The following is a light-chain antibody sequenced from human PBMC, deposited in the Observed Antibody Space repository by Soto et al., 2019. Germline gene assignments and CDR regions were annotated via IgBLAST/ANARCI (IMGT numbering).Light chain of an antibody. J-gene: IGLJ1*01. CDR2: EVT. CDR1: SSDVGGYNY. CDR3: SSYTSSSTLYV. V-gene: IGLV2-14*01. Sequence: QSVLTQPASVSGSPGQSITISCTGTSSDVGGYNYVSWYQQHPGKAPKLIIYEVTNRPSGVSNRFSGSKSGNTASLSISGLRTEDEADYYCSSYTSSSTLYVFATGTKLTVL.